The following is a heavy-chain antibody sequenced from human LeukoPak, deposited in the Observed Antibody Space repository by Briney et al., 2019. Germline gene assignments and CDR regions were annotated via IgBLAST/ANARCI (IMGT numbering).Heavy chain of an antibody. D-gene: IGHD2-2*01. J-gene: IGHJ6*04. V-gene: IGHV1-69*13. Sequence: ASVKVSCKASGGTFSSYAISWVRQAPGQGLEWMGGIIPIFGTENYAQKIQGRVTITADESTSTAYMELSSLRSEDTAVYYCARVVVPAEIDYGMDVRRKGTTVTVSS. CDR1: GGTFSSYA. CDR2: IIPIFGTE. CDR3: ARVVVPAEIDYGMDV.